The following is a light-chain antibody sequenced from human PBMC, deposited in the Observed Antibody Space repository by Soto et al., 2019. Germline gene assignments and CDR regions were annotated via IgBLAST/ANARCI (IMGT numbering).Light chain of an antibody. CDR1: SSNIGNNY. Sequence: QSVLTQAPSWTAAPGQKDTISCSGRSSNIGNNYVSWYQQLPGTAPKLLIYDDNKRPSGIPDRFSGSKSGTSATLGITGLQTGDEADYYCGTWDSSLSAFYVFGTGTKVTVL. CDR2: DDN. V-gene: IGLV1-51*01. J-gene: IGLJ1*01. CDR3: GTWDSSLSAFYV.